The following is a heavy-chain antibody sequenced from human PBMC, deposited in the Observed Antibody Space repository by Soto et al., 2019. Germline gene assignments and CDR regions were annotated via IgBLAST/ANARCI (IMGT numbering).Heavy chain of an antibody. D-gene: IGHD3-22*01. V-gene: IGHV1-46*01. CDR2: INPSGGST. CDR1: GYRFSSYA. Sequence: ASVKVSCKASGYRFSSYAISWVRQAPGQGLEWMGIINPSGGSTSYAQKFQGRVTMIRDTSTSTVYMELSSLRSEDTAVYYCARDLLSGGVTMIVVVMAFDYWGQGTQVTVSS. J-gene: IGHJ4*02. CDR3: ARDLLSGGVTMIVVVMAFDY.